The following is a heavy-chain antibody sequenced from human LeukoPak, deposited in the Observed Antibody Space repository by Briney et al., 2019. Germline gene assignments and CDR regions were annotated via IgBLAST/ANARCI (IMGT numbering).Heavy chain of an antibody. D-gene: IGHD3-16*02. Sequence: GGSLRLSSAASGFTFTTYSMNWVRQAPGNRLESVSSISTTSSYIYYANSRNGRFTISRDNAKNSLYMQMNSLRAEETAVYYCARDLNTDYDYVWGSYRQNYYYGMDVWGKGITVTVSS. J-gene: IGHJ6*04. V-gene: IGHV3-21*01. CDR2: ISTTSSYI. CDR3: ARDLNTDYDYVWGSYRQNYYYGMDV. CDR1: GFTFTTYS.